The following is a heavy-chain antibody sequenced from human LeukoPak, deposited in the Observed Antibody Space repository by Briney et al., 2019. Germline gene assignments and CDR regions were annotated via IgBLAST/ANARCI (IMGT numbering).Heavy chain of an antibody. D-gene: IGHD2-15*01. Sequence: RGSLRLSCALSGFTFSDYYMSWIRQAPGGGLEWVSSISGSGITIYYADSMWGRFTISRDNANNSLFRQMNSLRGEDTAVYYCVRDRVADVSPYYYYMDVWGKGTTVTVSS. CDR2: ISGSGITI. CDR3: VRDRVADVSPYYYYMDV. J-gene: IGHJ6*03. V-gene: IGHV3-11*01. CDR1: GFTFSDYY.